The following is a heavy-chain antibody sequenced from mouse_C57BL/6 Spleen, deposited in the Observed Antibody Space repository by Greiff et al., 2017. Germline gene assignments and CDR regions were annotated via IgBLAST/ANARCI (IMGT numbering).Heavy chain of an antibody. CDR3: TTPGGY. V-gene: IGHV14-4*01. CDR1: GFNIKDDY. Sequence: VHVKQSGAELVRPGASVKLSCTASGFNIKDDYMHWVKQRPEQGLEWIGWIDPENGDTEYASKFQGKATITADTSSNTAYLQLSSLTSEDTAVYYCTTPGGYWGQGTTLTVAS. J-gene: IGHJ2*01. CDR2: IDPENGDT.